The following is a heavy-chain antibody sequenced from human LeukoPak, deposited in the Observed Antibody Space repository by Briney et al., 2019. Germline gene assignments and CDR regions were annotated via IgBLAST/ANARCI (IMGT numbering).Heavy chain of an antibody. V-gene: IGHV3-66*01. CDR1: GFTVISNY. J-gene: IGHJ4*02. CDR2: IYSGGTT. D-gene: IGHD1-26*01. Sequence: GGSLRLSCAASGFTVISNYMSWVRQAPGKGLEWVSVIYSGGTTYYADSVKGRFTISRDNSKNTLYLQMNSLRAEDTAVYYCAKGPIVRFDYWGQGTLVTVSS. CDR3: AKGPIVRFDY.